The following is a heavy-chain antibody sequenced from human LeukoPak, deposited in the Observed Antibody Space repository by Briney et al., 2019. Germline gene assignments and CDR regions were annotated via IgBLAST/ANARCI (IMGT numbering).Heavy chain of an antibody. CDR1: GFTFSSYA. D-gene: IGHD3-3*01. V-gene: IGHV3-23*01. J-gene: IGHJ4*02. Sequence: PGGSLRLSCAASGFTFSSYAMSWVRQAPGKGLEWVSAISGSGGSTYYADSVKGRFTISRDNSKNTLYLQMNSLRAEDTAVYYCASRITIFGAVITEIKAGVYYFDYWGQGTLVTVSS. CDR3: ASRITIFGAVITEIKAGVYYFDY. CDR2: ISGSGGST.